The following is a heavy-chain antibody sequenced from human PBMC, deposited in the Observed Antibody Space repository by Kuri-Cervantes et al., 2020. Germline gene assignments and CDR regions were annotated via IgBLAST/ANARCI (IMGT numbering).Heavy chain of an antibody. V-gene: IGHV3-33*08. D-gene: IGHD6-6*01. CDR1: GFTFSSYG. CDR3: ARVADSSSSPTDY. CDR2: ICYDGSNK. J-gene: IGHJ4*02. Sequence: GGSLRLSCTASGFTFSSYGMHWVRQAPGKGLEWVALICYDGSNKGYEDSVKGRFTISRDNFKNTLYLQMNSLIADDTGVYYCARVADSSSSPTDYWGQGTMVTVSS.